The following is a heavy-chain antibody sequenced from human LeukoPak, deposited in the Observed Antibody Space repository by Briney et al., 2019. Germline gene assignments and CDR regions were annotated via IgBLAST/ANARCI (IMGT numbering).Heavy chain of an antibody. V-gene: IGHV1-69*05. CDR2: IIPIFGTA. CDR1: GGTFSSYA. Sequence: GASVKVSCKASGGTFSSYAISWVRQAPGQGLEWMGGIIPIFGTANYAQKFQGRVTITTDESTSTAYMELSSLRSEDTAVYYCARAHEDLVITTNFDYWGQGTLVTVSS. D-gene: IGHD3-22*01. J-gene: IGHJ4*02. CDR3: ARAHEDLVITTNFDY.